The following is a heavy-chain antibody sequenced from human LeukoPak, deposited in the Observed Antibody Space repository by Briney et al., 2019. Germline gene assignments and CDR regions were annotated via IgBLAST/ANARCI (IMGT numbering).Heavy chain of an antibody. CDR1: GGSISSSSYY. CDR3: ARRGGSSSWYLNHNWFDP. D-gene: IGHD6-13*01. V-gene: IGHV4-39*01. Sequence: PSETLSLTCTVSGGSISSSSYYWGWIRQPPGKGLEWIGSIYYSGSTYYNPSLKSRVTISVDTSKNQFSLKLSSVTAADTAVYYCARRGGSSSWYLNHNWFDPWGQGTLVTVSS. J-gene: IGHJ5*02. CDR2: IYYSGST.